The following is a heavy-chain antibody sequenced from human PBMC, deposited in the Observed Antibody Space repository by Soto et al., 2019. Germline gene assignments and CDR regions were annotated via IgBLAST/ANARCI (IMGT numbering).Heavy chain of an antibody. V-gene: IGHV4-38-2*01. CDR1: GYSISSGWY. J-gene: IGHJ6*02. Sequence: ETLSLTCAVSGYSISSGWYWGWIRQPPGKGLEWIGNIHHSGTTYYNPSLQSRVTISIDTSKNLFSLKLNSVTAADTAVYYCARAGDTMVRGVIIMNYYGMDVWGQGTTVTVSS. CDR2: IHHSGTT. CDR3: ARAGDTMVRGVIIMNYYGMDV. D-gene: IGHD3-10*01.